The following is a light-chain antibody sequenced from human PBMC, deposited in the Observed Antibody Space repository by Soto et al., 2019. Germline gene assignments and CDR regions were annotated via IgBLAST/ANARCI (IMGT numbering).Light chain of an antibody. V-gene: IGLV2-14*03. J-gene: IGLJ2*01. CDR3: CSYTTSSTVL. Sequence: LTQPASVSGSPGQSITISCTGTSSDVGGYNYVSWYQQHPGKAPKLMIYDVSNRPSGVSNRFSGSKSGNTASLTISGLQAEDEADYYCCSYTTSSTVLFGEGTKVTVL. CDR2: DVS. CDR1: SSDVGGYNY.